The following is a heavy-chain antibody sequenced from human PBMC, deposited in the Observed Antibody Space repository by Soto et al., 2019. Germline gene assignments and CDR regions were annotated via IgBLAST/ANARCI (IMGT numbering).Heavy chain of an antibody. Sequence: PGGSLRLSCSASEFTFSSYGMQWVRQAPGKGLEWVAVISYDGSNKYNADSVKGRFTIARDNSKNTLYLQMYSLRVEDTAVYYCAKEVYGSGSLGLDYWGQGTLVTVSS. CDR2: ISYDGSNK. D-gene: IGHD3-10*01. J-gene: IGHJ4*02. CDR1: EFTFSSYG. V-gene: IGHV3-30*18. CDR3: AKEVYGSGSLGLDY.